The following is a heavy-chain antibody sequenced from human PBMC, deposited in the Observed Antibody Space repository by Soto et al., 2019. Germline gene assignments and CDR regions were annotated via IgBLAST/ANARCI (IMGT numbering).Heavy chain of an antibody. CDR1: GGSMSEYF. D-gene: IGHD3-10*01. V-gene: IGHV4-59*01. CDR3: ARDGYDGSGSPYPAF. J-gene: IGHJ4*02. CDR2: IYYLGST. Sequence: KSSETLSLTCTVSGGSMSEYFWSWIRQSPGKGLEWIGYIYYLGSTDSNPSLKSRVTISVDTSKRQFSLRLTSVTAADTAVYYCARDGYDGSGSPYPAFWGPGTQVTVSS.